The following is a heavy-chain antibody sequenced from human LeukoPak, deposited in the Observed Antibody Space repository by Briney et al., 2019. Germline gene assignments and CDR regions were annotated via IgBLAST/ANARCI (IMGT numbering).Heavy chain of an antibody. CDR3: ARDRGFGSFWYRD. V-gene: IGHV4-59*13. Sequence: ADTLSLTCTVSGGSISSYYWSWIRQPPGKGLEWIGYIYYSGSTNYNPSLKSRVAISVDTSKNQFSLKLSSVTAADTAVYYCARDRGFGSFWYRDWGQGTLVTVSS. CDR2: IYYSGST. J-gene: IGHJ4*02. D-gene: IGHD6-19*01. CDR1: GGSISSYY.